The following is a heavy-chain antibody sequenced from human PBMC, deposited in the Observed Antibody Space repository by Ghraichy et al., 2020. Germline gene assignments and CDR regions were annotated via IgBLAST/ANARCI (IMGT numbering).Heavy chain of an antibody. D-gene: IGHD5-12*01. J-gene: IGHJ3*02. CDR3: AKGRGYDYFVLEAFDI. CDR1: GGSISSGDYY. Sequence: SETLSLTCTVSGGSISSGDYYWSWIRQPPGKGLEWIGYIYYSGSTYYNPSLKSRVTISVDTSKNQFSLKLSSVTAADTAVHYCAKGRGYDYFVLEAFDIWGQGTMVTVSS. CDR2: IYYSGST. V-gene: IGHV4-30-4*01.